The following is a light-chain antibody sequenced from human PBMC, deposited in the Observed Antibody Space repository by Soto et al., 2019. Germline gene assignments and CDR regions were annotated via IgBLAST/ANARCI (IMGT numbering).Light chain of an antibody. CDR2: GAS. CDR3: QQYGSSPFT. J-gene: IGKJ3*01. CDR1: QSVSSPY. Sequence: EVVLTQSPVTLSLSPGERATLSCRASQSVSSPYLAWYQQKPGQPPRLLIYGASSRATDLPDRFIGSVSGTEFTLTIDRLAPEDFAMYYCQQYGSSPFTFGPGTKVDI. V-gene: IGKV3-20*01.